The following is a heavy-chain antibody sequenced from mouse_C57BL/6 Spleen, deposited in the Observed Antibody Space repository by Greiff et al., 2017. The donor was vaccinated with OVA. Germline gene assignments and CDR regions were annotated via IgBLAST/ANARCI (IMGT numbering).Heavy chain of an antibody. D-gene: IGHD5-1*01. CDR2: IDPETGGT. V-gene: IGHV1-15*01. J-gene: IGHJ2*01. CDR1: GYTFTDYE. Sequence: VQLQESGAELVRPGASVTLSCKASGYTFTDYEMHWVKQTPVHGLEWIGAIDPETGGTAYNQKFKGKAILTADKSSSTAYMELRSLTSEDSAVYYCTRSGEYALDYWGQGTTLTVSS. CDR3: TRSGEYALDY.